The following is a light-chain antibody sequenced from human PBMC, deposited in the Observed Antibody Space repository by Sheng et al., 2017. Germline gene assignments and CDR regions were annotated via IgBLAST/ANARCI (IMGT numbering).Light chain of an antibody. CDR2: AAS. CDR3: QQSYSSPWT. CDR1: QSISTY. J-gene: IGKJ1*01. V-gene: IGKV1-39*01. Sequence: DIQMTQSPSSLSASVRDRVTITCRASQSISTYLNWYQQKPGKAPKLLIYAASSLQSGVPSRFSGGGSGTDFTLTISSLQPEDFATYYCQQSYSSPWTFGQGTEGGIK.